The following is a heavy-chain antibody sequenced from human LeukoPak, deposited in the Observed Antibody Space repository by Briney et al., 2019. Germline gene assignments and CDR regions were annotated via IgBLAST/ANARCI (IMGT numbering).Heavy chain of an antibody. J-gene: IGHJ4*02. CDR1: GGSILSTIYY. D-gene: IGHD3-22*01. V-gene: IGHV4-39*07. CDR2: IHYSGPT. CDR3: ARDGPVK. Sequence: SETLSLTCTVSGGSILSTIYYWAWIRQPPGKGLEWVGSIHYSGPTYYNPSLKSRVTISIDTSKSQFSLKLTSVTAADTAVYYCARDGPVKWGQGTLVTVSS.